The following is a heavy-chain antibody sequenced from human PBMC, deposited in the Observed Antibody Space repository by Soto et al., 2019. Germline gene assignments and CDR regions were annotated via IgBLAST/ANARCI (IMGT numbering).Heavy chain of an antibody. CDR2: IYYSGST. D-gene: IGHD4-17*01. J-gene: IGHJ4*02. CDR1: GGSISSSSYY. Sequence: QLQLQESGPGLVKPSETLCLTCAVSGGSISSSSYYWGWIRQPPGKGLEWIGSIYYSGSTYYNPSLKSRVTISVDTSKNQFSLKLSSVTAANTAVYYCARHRGYYGGNIVYWGQGTLVTVSS. V-gene: IGHV4-39*01. CDR3: ARHRGYYGGNIVY.